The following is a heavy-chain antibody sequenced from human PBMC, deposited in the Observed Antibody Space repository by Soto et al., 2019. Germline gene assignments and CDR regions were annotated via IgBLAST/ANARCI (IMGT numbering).Heavy chain of an antibody. J-gene: IGHJ6*03. CDR2: TYYRSRWYN. CDR3: AGTSSLQSYYMDV. D-gene: IGHD1-7*01. CDR1: GDSVSSNSAA. Sequence: SQTLSLTCVISGDSVSSNSAAWNWTRQSPSRGLEWLGRTYYRSRWYNDYAVSVRSRITVNADTSKNQFSLHLNSVTPEDTAVYYCAGTSSLQSYYMDVWDKGTTVTVAS. V-gene: IGHV6-1*01.